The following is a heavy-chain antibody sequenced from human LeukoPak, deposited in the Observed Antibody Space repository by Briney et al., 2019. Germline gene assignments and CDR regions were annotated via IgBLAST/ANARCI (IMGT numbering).Heavy chain of an antibody. V-gene: IGHV1-2*02. CDR1: GYTFTGSY. J-gene: IGHJ4*02. D-gene: IGHD2-15*01. CDR3: ARETGYCSGGRCYFIY. CDR2: INPNGGGT. Sequence: ASVTVSCKASGYTFTGSYIHWVRQAPGPGLEWMGWINPNGGGTSSAQKFQGRVTMTRDTSVSTAYMELSRLRSDDTALYYCARETGYCSGGRCYFIYWGQGTLVTVSS.